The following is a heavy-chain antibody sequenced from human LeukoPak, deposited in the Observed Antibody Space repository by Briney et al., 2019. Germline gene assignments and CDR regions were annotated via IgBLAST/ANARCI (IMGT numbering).Heavy chain of an antibody. CDR1: GGSISSGSYY. Sequence: SETLSLTCTVSGGSISSGSYYWSWIRQPAGKGLEWIGRIYTSGSTNYNPSLKSRVTISVDTSKNQFSLKLSSVTAADTAVYYCAVLYDYSGNSFGYWGQGTLVTVSS. V-gene: IGHV4-61*02. D-gene: IGHD4-23*01. CDR2: IYTSGST. J-gene: IGHJ4*02. CDR3: AVLYDYSGNSFGY.